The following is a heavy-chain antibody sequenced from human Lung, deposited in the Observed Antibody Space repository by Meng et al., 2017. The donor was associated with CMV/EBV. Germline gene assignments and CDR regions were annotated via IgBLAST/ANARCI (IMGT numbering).Heavy chain of an antibody. CDR3: TRLSDVVY. CDR2: IRSKANRYAT. V-gene: IGHV3-73*01. J-gene: IGHJ4*02. D-gene: IGHD5-12*01. Sequence: GGSLRLSCAASGFTFSGSAMHWVRQASGKGLEWVGSIRSKANRYATAYIESVKGRFTISRDDSRKTAYLQMSSLTTEDSAVYYCTRLSDVVYWDQGTLVTVSS. CDR1: GFTFSGSA.